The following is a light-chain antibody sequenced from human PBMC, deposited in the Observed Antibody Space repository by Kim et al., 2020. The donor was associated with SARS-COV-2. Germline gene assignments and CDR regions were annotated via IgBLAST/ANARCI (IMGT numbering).Light chain of an antibody. CDR2: GAS. V-gene: IGKV3-20*01. CDR3: QLYGSTPRT. Sequence: EIVLTQSPGTLSLSPGERATLSCRASQSVSSNYLAWYQQKPGQPPRLLLYGASSRSARLPDSFSGSGSGTDFTLTNSILEPGDFAVYYCQLYGSTPRTFGQGKKV. CDR1: QSVSSNY. J-gene: IGKJ1*01.